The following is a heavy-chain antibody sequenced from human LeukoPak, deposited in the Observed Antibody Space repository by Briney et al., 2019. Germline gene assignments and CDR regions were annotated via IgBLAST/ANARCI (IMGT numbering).Heavy chain of an antibody. D-gene: IGHD3-22*01. V-gene: IGHV1-69*04. J-gene: IGHJ6*02. Sequence: GASVKVPCKASGGTFSSYGFVWLRQAPGQGLEWMGRIIPILGIADYAQKVQGRVTITADRSTSTAYMELSSLRSEDTAVYYCATYNVDSYETSDGTDVWGQGTTVTVSS. CDR2: IIPILGIA. CDR1: GGTFSSYG. CDR3: ATYNVDSYETSDGTDV.